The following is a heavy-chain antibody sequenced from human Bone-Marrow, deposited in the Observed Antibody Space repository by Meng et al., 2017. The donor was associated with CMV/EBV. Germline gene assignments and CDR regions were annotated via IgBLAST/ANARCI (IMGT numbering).Heavy chain of an antibody. V-gene: IGHV3-48*03. CDR2: ISSSGGTI. J-gene: IGHJ4*02. Sequence: GESLKISCAASGFTFSSYEMNWVRQAPGKGLEWVSYISSSGGTIYYADSVKGRFTISRDNAKNSLYLQMNSLRAEDTAVYYCARDIVVVIAMIFDYWGQGTLVTVSS. CDR3: ARDIVVVIAMIFDY. D-gene: IGHD2-21*01. CDR1: GFTFSSYE.